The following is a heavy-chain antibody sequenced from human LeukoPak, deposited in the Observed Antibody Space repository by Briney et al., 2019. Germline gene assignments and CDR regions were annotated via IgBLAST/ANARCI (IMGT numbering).Heavy chain of an antibody. V-gene: IGHV1-2*02. Sequence: ASVKVSCKASGYTFTGYYMHWVRQAPGQGLEWMGWINPNSGGTNYAQKFQGRVTMTRDTSISTAYMELSRLRSDDTAVYYRASGPNSPIAVAGPDNWFDPWGQGTLVTVSS. J-gene: IGHJ5*02. CDR2: INPNSGGT. CDR1: GYTFTGYY. CDR3: ASGPNSPIAVAGPDNWFDP. D-gene: IGHD6-19*01.